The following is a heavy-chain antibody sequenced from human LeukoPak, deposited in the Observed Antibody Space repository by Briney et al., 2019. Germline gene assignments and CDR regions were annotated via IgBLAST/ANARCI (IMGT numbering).Heavy chain of an antibody. D-gene: IGHD3-22*01. V-gene: IGHV4-59*01. CDR2: IYYSGST. J-gene: IGHJ3*02. CDR1: GGSFSGYY. Sequence: PSETLSLTCAVYGGSFSGYYWSWIRQPPGKGLEWIGYIYYSGSTNYNPSLKSRVTISVDTSKNQFSLKLSSVTAADTAVYYCARGHYYYDSSGYHDAFDIWGQGTMVTVSS. CDR3: ARGHYYYDSSGYHDAFDI.